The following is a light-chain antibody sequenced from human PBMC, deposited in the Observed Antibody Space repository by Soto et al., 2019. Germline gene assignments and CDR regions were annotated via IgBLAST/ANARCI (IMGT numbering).Light chain of an antibody. CDR1: NRDVGTHNY. V-gene: IGLV2-8*01. CDR3: SSYTSSSTRV. CDR2: DVV. J-gene: IGLJ3*02. Sequence: QSVLTQPPSASGSPGQSVTISCTGTNRDVGTHNYVSWYQQYPGKAPKLLIYDVVKRPSGIPHRFSGSKSGNTASLTVSGLQADDEADYYCSSYTSSSTRVFGGGTKVTVL.